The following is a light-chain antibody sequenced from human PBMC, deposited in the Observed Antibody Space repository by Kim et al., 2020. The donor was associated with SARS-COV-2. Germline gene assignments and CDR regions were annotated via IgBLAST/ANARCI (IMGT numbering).Light chain of an antibody. CDR1: SGHSTYA. Sequence: QLVLTQSPSASASLGASVKLTCTLSSGHSTYAISWHQQQPEKGPQYLMKVNSDGSHSKGDGIPDRFSGSSSGAERYLTISSLQSEDEADYYCQSWESAIGWVFGGGTKLTVL. CDR2: VNSDGSH. J-gene: IGLJ3*02. CDR3: QSWESAIGWV. V-gene: IGLV4-69*01.